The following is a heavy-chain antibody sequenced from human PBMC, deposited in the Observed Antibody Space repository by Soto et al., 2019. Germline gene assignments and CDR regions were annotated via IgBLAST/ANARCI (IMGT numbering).Heavy chain of an antibody. CDR3: AGITMIVVGAYGMDV. Sequence: SVKVSCNVSVYTLTELSMHWVRQAPGKGLEWMGGFDPEDAEIIYAQKFQGRVTMAEDTSTDTAYMKLSSLRSEDTAVYYCAGITMIVVGAYGMDVWGQGTTVTVSS. CDR1: VYTLTELS. V-gene: IGHV1-24*01. CDR2: FDPEDAEI. J-gene: IGHJ6*02. D-gene: IGHD3-22*01.